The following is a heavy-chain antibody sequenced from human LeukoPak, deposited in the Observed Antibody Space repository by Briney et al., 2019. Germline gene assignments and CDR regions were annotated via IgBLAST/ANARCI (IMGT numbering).Heavy chain of an antibody. J-gene: IGHJ4*02. CDR1: GYTFTSYD. V-gene: IGHV1-8*01. CDR2: MNPNSGKT. CDR3: AADVYSYDFDY. Sequence: ASVQVSCKASGYTFTSYDIHWVRQAAGQGLDWMGWMNPNSGKTGYAQKHQGRRTITRNTSISTDYTELSSLRSEDTAVYYWAADVYSYDFDYWGQGTLVTVSS. D-gene: IGHD5-18*01.